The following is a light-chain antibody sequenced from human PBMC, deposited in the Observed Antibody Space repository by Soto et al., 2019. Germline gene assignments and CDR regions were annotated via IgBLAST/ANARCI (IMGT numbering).Light chain of an antibody. CDR1: QSLSTYS. CDR3: QQYEASPLT. CDR2: AAS. J-gene: IGKJ3*01. Sequence: EIVLTQSPGTLSLSPGESATLSCRASQSLSTYSLAWYQQKPGQTPRLLIYAASTRDTDIPARFNGSGSGTDFALTISRLEPEDFALYYCQQYEASPLTFGPGTKVDV. V-gene: IGKV3-20*01.